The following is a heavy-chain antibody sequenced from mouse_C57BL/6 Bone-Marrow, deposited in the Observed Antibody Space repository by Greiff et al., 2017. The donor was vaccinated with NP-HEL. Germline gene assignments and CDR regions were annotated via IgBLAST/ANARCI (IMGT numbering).Heavy chain of an antibody. CDR3: ARHSHYYAMDY. J-gene: IGHJ4*01. CDR1: GFTFSDYY. Sequence: EVHLVESGGGLVQPGGSLKLSCAASGFTFSDYYMYWVRQTPEKRLEWVAYISNGGGSTYYPDTVKGRFTISRDNAKNTLYLQMSRLKSEDTAMYYCARHSHYYAMDYWGQGTSVTVSS. V-gene: IGHV5-12*01. D-gene: IGHD6-1*01. CDR2: ISNGGGST.